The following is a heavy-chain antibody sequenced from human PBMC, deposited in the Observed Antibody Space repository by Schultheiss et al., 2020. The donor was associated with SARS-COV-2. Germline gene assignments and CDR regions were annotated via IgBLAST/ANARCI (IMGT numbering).Heavy chain of an antibody. Sequence: GGSLRLSCAASGFTFSSYGMHWVRQAPGKGLEWVAVIWYDGSNKYYADSVKGRFTISRDNSKNTLYLQMNSLRAEDTAVYYCARGRYCSGGSCWFDPWGQGTLVTVSS. D-gene: IGHD2-15*01. CDR2: IWYDGSNK. V-gene: IGHV3-33*01. J-gene: IGHJ5*02. CDR1: GFTFSSYG. CDR3: ARGRYCSGGSCWFDP.